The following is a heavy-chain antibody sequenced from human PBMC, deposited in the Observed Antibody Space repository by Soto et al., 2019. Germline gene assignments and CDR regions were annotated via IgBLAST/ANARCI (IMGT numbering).Heavy chain of an antibody. D-gene: IGHD2-2*01. V-gene: IGHV1-69*01. Sequence: QVQLVQSGXEVKXPGSSVKXXXKASGGXXXSYAXXXVRQAXXXXXXXXXGIIPIFGTANYAQKFQGRVTITADESTSTAYMELSSLRSEDTAVYYCASRCSSTSCYSYNWFDPWGQGTLVTVSS. CDR3: ASRCSSTSCYSYNWFDP. CDR1: GGXXXSYA. J-gene: IGHJ5*02. CDR2: IIPIFGTA.